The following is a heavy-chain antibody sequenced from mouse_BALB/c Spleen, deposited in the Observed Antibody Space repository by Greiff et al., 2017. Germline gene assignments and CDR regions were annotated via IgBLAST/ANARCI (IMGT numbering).Heavy chain of an antibody. Sequence: EVQVVESGGGLVKPGGSLKLSCAASGFTFSDYYMYWVRQTPEKRLEWVATISDGGSYTYYPDSVKGRFTISRDNAKNNLYLQMSSLKSEDTAMYYCAGGSSIFAYWGQGTLVTVSA. D-gene: IGHD1-1*01. CDR3: AGGSSIFAY. CDR2: ISDGGSYT. J-gene: IGHJ3*01. V-gene: IGHV5-4*02. CDR1: GFTFSDYY.